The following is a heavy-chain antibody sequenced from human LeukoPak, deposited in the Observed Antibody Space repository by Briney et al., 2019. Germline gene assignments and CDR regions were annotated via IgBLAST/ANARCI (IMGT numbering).Heavy chain of an antibody. V-gene: IGHV4-34*01. D-gene: IGHD5-18*01. Sequence: PSETLSLTCAVYGESFSGYYWSWIRQPPGKGLEWIGEINHSGSTNYNPSLKSRVSISVDTSKNQFSLKLSSVTAADTAVYYCARGDVEGAYNYGSRLFDDWGQGTLATVSS. J-gene: IGHJ4*02. CDR2: INHSGST. CDR3: ARGDVEGAYNYGSRLFDD. CDR1: GESFSGYY.